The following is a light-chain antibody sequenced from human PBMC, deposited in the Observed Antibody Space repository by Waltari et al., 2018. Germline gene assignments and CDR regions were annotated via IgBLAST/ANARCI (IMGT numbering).Light chain of an antibody. CDR1: TSDVGGYNY. CDR2: EVT. J-gene: IGLJ3*02. CDR3: SSYAGSNNLGV. Sequence: QSALTQPPSASGSPGQSVTISCTGTTSDVGGYNYVSWYQQHPGKAPKLVIYEVTRRPSGVPDRFSGSKSGNTVSLTVSGLQAEDEANYYCSSYAGSNNLGVFGGGTKLTVL. V-gene: IGLV2-8*01.